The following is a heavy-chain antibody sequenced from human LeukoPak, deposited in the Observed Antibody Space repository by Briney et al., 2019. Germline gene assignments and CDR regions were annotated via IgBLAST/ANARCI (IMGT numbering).Heavy chain of an antibody. J-gene: IGHJ4*02. CDR3: AREKMVGAPKLLDY. CDR1: GYTFTGYY. D-gene: IGHD1-26*01. CDR2: INPNSGGT. V-gene: IGHV1-2*02. Sequence: ASVKVSFKSSGYTFTGYYLHWVRQAPGQGLEWMGWINPNSGGTNYAQKLQGRVTMTRETSISTVHMELSRLRSDDTAVYFCAREKMVGAPKLLDYWGQGTLVTVSS.